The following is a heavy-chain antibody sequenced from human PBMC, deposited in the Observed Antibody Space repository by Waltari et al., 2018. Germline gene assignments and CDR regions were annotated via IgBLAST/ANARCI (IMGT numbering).Heavy chain of an antibody. D-gene: IGHD3-10*01. V-gene: IGHV4-61*02. CDR1: GDSITTSYY. CDR3: AREGYYCSGNYYTSWFDP. J-gene: IGHJ5*02. Sequence: QVQLQESGPGLVKPSQTLSLTCTVSGDSITTSYYWSWIRQPAGKGLEWIGRIYSSGSTNYSPSLQRPVTISVDTSKNHFSLLLTSVTASETAVYYCAREGYYCSGNYYTSWFDPWGQGILVTVSS. CDR2: IYSSGST.